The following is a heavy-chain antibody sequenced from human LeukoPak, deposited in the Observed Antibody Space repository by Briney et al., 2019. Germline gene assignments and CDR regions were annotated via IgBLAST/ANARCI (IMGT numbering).Heavy chain of an antibody. J-gene: IGHJ5*02. Sequence: ESGPTLIKPTQPLPLTCTFSGFSLSTSGVVVGWFRQPPGGALEWLALIYWNDGKYYSPSLKSRLTIAKDTSKNQVVLTMTNMDPVDTATFYCARRRSPSNGDWFDPWGQGTLVTVSS. CDR3: ARRRSPSNGDWFDP. CDR2: IYWNDGK. D-gene: IGHD4-17*01. CDR1: GFSLSTSGVV. V-gene: IGHV2-5*01.